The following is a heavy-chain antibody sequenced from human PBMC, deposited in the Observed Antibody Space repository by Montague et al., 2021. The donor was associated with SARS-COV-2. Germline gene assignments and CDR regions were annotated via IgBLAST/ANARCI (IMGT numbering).Heavy chain of an antibody. V-gene: IGHV4-39*01. CDR3: ARHERQWLRLYPYYFDY. CDR2: IYYSGXT. CDR1: GGSISSSSYY. D-gene: IGHD5-12*01. J-gene: IGHJ4*02. Sequence: SETLSLTCTVSGGSISSSSYYWGWIRQPPGKGLEWIGSIYYSGXTXYXXXXKXRVTISVDTSKNQFSLKLSSVTAADTAVYYCARHERQWLRLYPYYFDYWSQGTLVTVSS.